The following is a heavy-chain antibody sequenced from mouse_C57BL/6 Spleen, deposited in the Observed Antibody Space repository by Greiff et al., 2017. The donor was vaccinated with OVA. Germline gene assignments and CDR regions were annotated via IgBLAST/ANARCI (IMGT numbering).Heavy chain of an antibody. Sequence: VQLQQSGAELVKPGASVKMSCKASGYTFTTYPIEWVKQNHGKSLEWIGNFHPYNDDTKYNEKFKGKATLTVEKSSSTVYLELSRVTSDDSAVYFCARSSDSSGYLYAMDYWGQGTSVTVSS. J-gene: IGHJ4*01. V-gene: IGHV1-47*01. D-gene: IGHD3-2*02. CDR3: ARSSDSSGYLYAMDY. CDR1: GYTFTTYP. CDR2: FHPYNDDT.